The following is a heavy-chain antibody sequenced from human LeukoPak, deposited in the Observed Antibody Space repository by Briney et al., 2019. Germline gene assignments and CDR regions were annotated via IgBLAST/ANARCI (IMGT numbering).Heavy chain of an antibody. CDR1: GFTFRNYG. J-gene: IGHJ6*02. CDR2: ISYDGGHQ. Sequence: GGSLRLSCEASGFTFRNYGVHWVRQAPGKGLEWVAVISYDGGHQYSADSVKGRFTLSRDNSKDTVYLQLNSLRAEDTAVYYCAKDRRMMSAYYGMDVWGQGTPVTVSS. V-gene: IGHV3-30*18. CDR3: AKDRRMMSAYYGMDV. D-gene: IGHD3-16*01.